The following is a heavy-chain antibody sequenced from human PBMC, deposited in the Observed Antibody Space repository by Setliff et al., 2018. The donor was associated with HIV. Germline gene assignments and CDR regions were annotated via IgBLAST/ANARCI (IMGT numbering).Heavy chain of an antibody. CDR2: IVPVFRTV. D-gene: IGHD2-8*01. J-gene: IGHJ5*02. V-gene: IGHV1-69*13. CDR1: GGSFYTYA. Sequence: SVKVSCRASGGSFYTYAFTWVRQAPGQGLEWVGGIVPVFRTVNYAQKLQGRVTITADESTSTSYMELNSLTSDDTAVYYCARGPKKGVYILPPDSWGQGTLVTVSS. CDR3: ARGPKKGVYILPPDS.